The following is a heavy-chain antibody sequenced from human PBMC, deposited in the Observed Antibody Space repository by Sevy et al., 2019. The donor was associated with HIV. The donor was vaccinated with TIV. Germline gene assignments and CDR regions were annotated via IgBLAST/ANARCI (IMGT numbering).Heavy chain of an antibody. CDR3: ARDGGSAYYYDSSGLGFDY. V-gene: IGHV1-18*01. D-gene: IGHD3-22*01. Sequence: ASVKVSCKASGYTFTSYGISWVRQAPGQGLEWMGWISAYNGNTNYAQKLQGRDTMTTDTSTSTAYMELRSLRSDDTAVYYCARDGGSAYYYDSSGLGFDYWGQGTLVTVSS. J-gene: IGHJ4*02. CDR1: GYTFTSYG. CDR2: ISAYNGNT.